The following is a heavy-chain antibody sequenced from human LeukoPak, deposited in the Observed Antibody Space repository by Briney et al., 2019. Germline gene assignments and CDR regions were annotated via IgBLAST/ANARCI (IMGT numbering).Heavy chain of an antibody. D-gene: IGHD3-10*01. CDR1: GGSISSGGYS. CDR2: IYHSGST. Sequence: SQTLSLTCAVSGGSISSGGYSWSWIRQPPGKGLEWIGYIYHSGSTYYNPSLKSRVTISVDRSKNQFSLKLSSVTAADTAVYYCARDGGEGYGMDVWGQGTTVTVSS. J-gene: IGHJ6*02. CDR3: ARDGGEGYGMDV. V-gene: IGHV4-30-2*01.